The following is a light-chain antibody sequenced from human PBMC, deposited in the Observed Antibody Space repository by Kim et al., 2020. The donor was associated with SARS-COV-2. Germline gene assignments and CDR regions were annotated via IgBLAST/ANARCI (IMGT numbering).Light chain of an antibody. V-gene: IGLV2-11*01. CDR3: CSYAGSYPSYV. J-gene: IGLJ1*01. CDR1: SSDVGGSNY. Sequence: QSALTQPRSVSGSPGQSVTISCTGTSSDVGGSNYVSWYQQHPGKAPKLMIYDVSKRPSGVPDRFSGSKSGNTASLTISGLQAEDEADYYCCSYAGSYPSYVFGTGTKFTVL. CDR2: DVS.